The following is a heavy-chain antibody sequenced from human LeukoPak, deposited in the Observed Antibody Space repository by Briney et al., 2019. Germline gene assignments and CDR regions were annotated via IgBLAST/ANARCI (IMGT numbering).Heavy chain of an antibody. V-gene: IGHV1-3*01. CDR3: ARGTLRSEFDP. J-gene: IGHJ5*02. Sequence: ASVKVSCKASGYTFTSYAMHWVCQAPGQRLEWMGWINAGNGNTKYSQKFQGRVSITRDTSASTAYMELSSLRSEDTAVYYCARGTLRSEFDPWGQGTLVTVSS. D-gene: IGHD6-6*01. CDR1: GYTFTSYA. CDR2: INAGNGNT.